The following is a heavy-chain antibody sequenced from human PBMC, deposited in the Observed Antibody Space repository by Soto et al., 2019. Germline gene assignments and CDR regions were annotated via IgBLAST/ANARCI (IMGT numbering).Heavy chain of an antibody. D-gene: IGHD2-2*01. V-gene: IGHV2-5*02. CDR2: IYWDDDK. Sequence: SGPTLVKPTQTLTLTCTFSGFSLSTSGVGVGWIRQPPGKALEWLALIYWDDDKRYSPSLKSRLTITKDTSKNQVVLTMTNMDPVDTATYYCAHVTPTEVVPANWFDPWGQGTLVTVSS. CDR3: AHVTPTEVVPANWFDP. CDR1: GFSLSTSGVG. J-gene: IGHJ5*02.